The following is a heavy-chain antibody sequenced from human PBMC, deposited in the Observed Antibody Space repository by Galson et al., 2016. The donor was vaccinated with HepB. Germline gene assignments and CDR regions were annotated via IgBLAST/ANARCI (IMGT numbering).Heavy chain of an antibody. D-gene: IGHD3-10*01. J-gene: IGHJ6*02. CDR3: AKDGYFASGSALYGMDV. Sequence: SLRLSCAASGFRFSSYAVSWVRQAPGKGLEWVSGISGSGGRTYYADSVKGRFTISRDNSKNTVYLQMNSLRVEDTALYYCAKDGYFASGSALYGMDVWGQGTTVTGPS. CDR1: GFRFSSYA. CDR2: ISGSGGRT. V-gene: IGHV3-23*01.